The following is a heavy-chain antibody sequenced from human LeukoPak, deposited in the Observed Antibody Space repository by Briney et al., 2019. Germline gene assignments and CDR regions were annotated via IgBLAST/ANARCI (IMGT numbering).Heavy chain of an antibody. J-gene: IGHJ4*02. V-gene: IGHV3-23*01. CDR2: ISASGDST. CDR3: AKNFGALPAARNDY. Sequence: GGSLRLSCTASGFTFTRHAMSWVRQAPGKGLEWVSEISASGDSTYTAASVRGRFAISRDNSKTTLYLQMNSLRGEDTAVYYCAKNFGALPAARNDYWGRGTMVTVSS. D-gene: IGHD2-2*01. CDR1: GFTFTRHA.